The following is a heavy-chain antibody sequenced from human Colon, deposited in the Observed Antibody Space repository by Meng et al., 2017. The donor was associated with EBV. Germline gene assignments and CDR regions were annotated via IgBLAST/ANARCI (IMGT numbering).Heavy chain of an antibody. V-gene: IGHV4-39*07. CDR2: IYYRGST. CDR1: GGTITSTSSC. CDR3: VISSHN. D-gene: IGHD3-3*02. Sequence: VNRSCTLSLPCTTSGGTITSTSSCRGWVRHPPGKGLEWIGSIYYRGSTNYNPSLKSRISMSVDMSKNQFSLKVNSVTAADTAIYYCVISSHNWGQGTLVTVSS. J-gene: IGHJ4*02.